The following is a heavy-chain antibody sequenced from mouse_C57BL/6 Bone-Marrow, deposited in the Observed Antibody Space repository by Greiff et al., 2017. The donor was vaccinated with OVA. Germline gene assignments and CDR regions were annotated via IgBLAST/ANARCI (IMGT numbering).Heavy chain of an antibody. V-gene: IGHV1-54*01. CDR3: ARWGYGSIFGGAMDY. J-gene: IGHJ4*01. Sequence: QVQLQQSGAELVRPGTSVKVSCKASGYAFTNYLIEWVKQRPGQGLEWIGVINPGSGGTNYNEKFKGKATLTADKSSSTAYMQLSSLTSEDSAVYFGARWGYGSIFGGAMDYWGQGTTAPVSS. CDR1: GYAFTNYL. CDR2: INPGSGGT. D-gene: IGHD1-1*01.